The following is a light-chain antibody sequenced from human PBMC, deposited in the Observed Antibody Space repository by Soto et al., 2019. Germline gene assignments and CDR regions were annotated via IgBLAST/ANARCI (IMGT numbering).Light chain of an antibody. CDR3: SSNTSGNTRV. V-gene: IGLV2-14*01. CDR1: SSDVGTYDY. J-gene: IGLJ1*01. CDR2: EVT. Sequence: QSVLTQPASVFGSPGQSIAISCTGTSSDVGTYDYVSWYQQYPDKAPKLIICEVTQRPSGVSNRFSGSKSGNTASLTISGLQAEDETEYYCSSNTSGNTRVFASGTTVTLL.